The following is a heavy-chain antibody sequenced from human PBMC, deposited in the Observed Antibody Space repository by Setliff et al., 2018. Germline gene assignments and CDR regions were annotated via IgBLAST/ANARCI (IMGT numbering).Heavy chain of an antibody. CDR1: GFTFTSYA. Sequence: GGSLRLSCAASGFTFTSYAMNWVRQAPGKGLEWVSVIYNIGETRYADSVKGRFTISRDKSKNTLYLHLSSRRVEDTATYYCARDRGGTNPWFDFWGQGTQVTVSS. J-gene: IGHJ5*01. CDR2: IYNIGET. CDR3: ARDRGGTNPWFDF. V-gene: IGHV3-23*03. D-gene: IGHD3-10*01.